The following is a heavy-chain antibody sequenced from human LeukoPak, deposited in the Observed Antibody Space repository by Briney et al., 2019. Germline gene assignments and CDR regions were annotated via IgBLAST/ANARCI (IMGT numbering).Heavy chain of an antibody. Sequence: PSETLSLTCTVSGGSISGYYWNWIRQPPGKGLEWIGYIHYSGSTDSNPSLKSRVTFSVDTSKNQFSLKLTSVTAADTAMYYCARGQRGLPYWGQGTLVTVSS. J-gene: IGHJ4*02. CDR3: ARGQRGLPY. V-gene: IGHV4-59*01. CDR1: GGSISGYY. CDR2: IHYSGST. D-gene: IGHD3/OR15-3a*01.